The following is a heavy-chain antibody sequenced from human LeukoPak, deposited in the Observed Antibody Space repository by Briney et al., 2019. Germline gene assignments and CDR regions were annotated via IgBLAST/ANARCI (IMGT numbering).Heavy chain of an antibody. CDR3: ARDLYYYGSGSYPQFDY. CDR1: GGSISSSGYC. CDR2: IQTSGST. Sequence: PSETLSLTCTVSGGSISSSGYCWGWIRQPPGKGLEWIGRIQTSGSTNYNPSLKSRVTMSVDTSKNQVSLKLSSVTAADTAVYYCARDLYYYGSGSYPQFDYWGQGTLVTVSS. J-gene: IGHJ4*02. D-gene: IGHD3-10*01. V-gene: IGHV4-61*02.